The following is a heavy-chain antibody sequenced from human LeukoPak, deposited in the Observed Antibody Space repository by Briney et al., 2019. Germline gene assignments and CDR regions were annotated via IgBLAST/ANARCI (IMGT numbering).Heavy chain of an antibody. V-gene: IGHV4-59*08. CDR3: ARRGRGSSGVYFDY. D-gene: IGHD6-6*01. J-gene: IGHJ4*02. Sequence: PSETLSLTCTVSGGSISSYYWSWIRQPPGKGLEWMGYIYYSGSTDYSPSLRSRVTISVDMSKNQFSLKLSSMTAADTAVYYCARRGRGSSGVYFDYWGLGTLVTVSS. CDR1: GGSISSYY. CDR2: IYYSGST.